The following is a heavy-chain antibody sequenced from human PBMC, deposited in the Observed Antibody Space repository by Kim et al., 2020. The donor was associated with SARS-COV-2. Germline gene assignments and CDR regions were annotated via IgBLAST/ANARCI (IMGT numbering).Heavy chain of an antibody. CDR1: GYTFTGYY. CDR3: ARGGRSKGYSSSIDY. J-gene: IGHJ4*02. D-gene: IGHD6-13*01. Sequence: ASVKVSCKASGYTFTGYYMHWVRQAPGQGLEWMGRINPNSGGTNYAQKFQGRVTMTRDTSISTAYMELSRLRSDDTAVYYCARGGRSKGYSSSIDYWGQGTLVTVSS. V-gene: IGHV1-2*06. CDR2: INPNSGGT.